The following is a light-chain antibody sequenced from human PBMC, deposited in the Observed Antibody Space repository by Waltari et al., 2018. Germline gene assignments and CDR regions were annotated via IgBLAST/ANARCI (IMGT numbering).Light chain of an antibody. Sequence: EIVLTQSPATLPLSPGETATLPCRASQSVGTYLAWYQQKPGQAPRLLIYDASNRATGIPDRFRGSGSGTDFTLTISSLEPEDFALYYCQQRSSWTPHTFGQGARLEIK. J-gene: IGKJ2*01. V-gene: IGKV3-11*01. CDR2: DAS. CDR1: QSVGTY. CDR3: QQRSSWTPHT.